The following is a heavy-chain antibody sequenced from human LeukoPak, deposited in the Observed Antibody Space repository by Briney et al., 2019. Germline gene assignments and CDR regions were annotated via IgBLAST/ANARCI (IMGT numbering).Heavy chain of an antibody. D-gene: IGHD3-10*01. CDR2: INSDGSST. J-gene: IGHJ5*02. Sequence: GGSLRLSCAASGFTFSDTWMHWVRQAPGEGLVWVSRINSDGSSTRYADSVKGRFTISRDNAKNSAYLQMNSLRAEDTAVYYCARESRFDWFDPWGQGTLVTVSS. CDR3: ARESRFDWFDP. V-gene: IGHV3-74*01. CDR1: GFTFSDTW.